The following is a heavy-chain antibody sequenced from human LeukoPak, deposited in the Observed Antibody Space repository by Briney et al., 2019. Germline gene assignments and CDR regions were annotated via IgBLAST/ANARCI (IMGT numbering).Heavy chain of an antibody. V-gene: IGHV4-34*01. J-gene: IGHJ3*02. CDR2: INHSGST. Sequence: PSETLSLTCAVYGGSFSGYYWSWIRQPPGKGLEWIGEINHSGSTNYNPSLKSRVTISVDTSKNQFSLKLSSVTAADTAVYYCARGRHSYESSDYYYEGDAFDIWGQGTMVTVSS. CDR3: ARGRHSYESSDYYYEGDAFDI. D-gene: IGHD3-22*01. CDR1: GGSFSGYY.